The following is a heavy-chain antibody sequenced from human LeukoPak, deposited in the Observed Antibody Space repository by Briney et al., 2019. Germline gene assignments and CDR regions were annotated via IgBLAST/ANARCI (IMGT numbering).Heavy chain of an antibody. V-gene: IGHV4-38-2*01. Sequence: PSETLSLTCAVSGYSISSGYYWGWFWQPPGKGREWIGCMYHSGSTYYNPSLKSRVTISVDTSKNQFSLKLSSVTAADTAVYYCARQGGSSSPYYYYYMDVWGKGTTVTVSS. CDR3: ARQGGSSSPYYYYYMDV. CDR2: MYHSGST. CDR1: GYSISSGYY. D-gene: IGHD6-13*01. J-gene: IGHJ6*03.